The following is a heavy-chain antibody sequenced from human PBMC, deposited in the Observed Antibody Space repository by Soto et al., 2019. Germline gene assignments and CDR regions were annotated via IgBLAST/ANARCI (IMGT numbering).Heavy chain of an antibody. CDR3: ARDIESVTAKHFFYYYAMDV. J-gene: IGHJ6*02. D-gene: IGHD2-8*01. Sequence: EASVKVSCKASGFTFSNYGLNWARQAPGQGLEWMGWVSANNGHTNYAQNLQGRVSMTTDTSTSTAYMELRGLTFDDTAVYYCARDIESVTAKHFFYYYAMDVWGQGTTVTVSS. CDR2: VSANNGHT. V-gene: IGHV1-18*01. CDR1: GFTFSNYG.